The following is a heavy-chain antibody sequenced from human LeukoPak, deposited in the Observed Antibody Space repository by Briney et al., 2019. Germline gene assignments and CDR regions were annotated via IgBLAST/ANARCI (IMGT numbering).Heavy chain of an antibody. CDR2: ILYDGSNK. Sequence: GGSLRLSCAASGYTFSNYGMHWVRQAPGKGLEWVAVILYDGSNKYYADSVKGRFTISRDNSKNTLYLQMNSLRAEDTAVYYCARYHDPGVAAAGSDYWGQGTLVTVSS. J-gene: IGHJ4*02. D-gene: IGHD6-13*01. V-gene: IGHV3-30*03. CDR3: ARYHDPGVAAAGSDY. CDR1: GYTFSNYG.